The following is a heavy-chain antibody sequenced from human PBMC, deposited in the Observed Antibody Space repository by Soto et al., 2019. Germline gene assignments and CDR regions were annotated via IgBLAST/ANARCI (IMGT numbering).Heavy chain of an antibody. Sequence: PGESLKISCECSGYSFTSYCIGWVRQMPGKGLEWVGIICPGDSDSRYSPSFQGQVTISADKSISTAYVQWSSLKASDTAMYYCARGRRSIVGATNFDFWGQGTLVTVYS. CDR1: GYSFTSYC. CDR2: ICPGDSDS. CDR3: ARGRRSIVGATNFDF. V-gene: IGHV5-51*01. J-gene: IGHJ4*02. D-gene: IGHD1-26*01.